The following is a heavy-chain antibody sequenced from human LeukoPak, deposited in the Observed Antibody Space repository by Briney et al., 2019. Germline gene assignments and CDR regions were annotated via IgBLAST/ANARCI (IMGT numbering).Heavy chain of an antibody. CDR1: GVSISRSTYF. CDR3: ARTGFVGTTDHDAFDI. V-gene: IGHV4-39*01. Sequence: PSETPSLTCTVSGVSISRSTYFWGWIRQPPGKGLEWFGSIFESGSTYYNPSLKSRVTIAVDRSRNQFSLRLTSVTPTDTAVYYCARTGFVGTTDHDAFDIWGQGTLVTVSS. D-gene: IGHD1-26*01. CDR2: IFESGST. J-gene: IGHJ3*02.